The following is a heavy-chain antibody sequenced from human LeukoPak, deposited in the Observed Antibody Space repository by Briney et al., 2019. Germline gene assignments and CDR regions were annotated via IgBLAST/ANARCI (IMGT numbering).Heavy chain of an antibody. CDR2: ISAYNGNT. J-gene: IGHJ4*02. CDR3: ARVPYDILTGYYDWFDY. D-gene: IGHD3-9*01. Sequence: GASVKVSCKASGYTFTSYGISWVRQAPGQGLEWMGWISAYNGNTNYAQKLQGRVTMTTDTSTSTAYMELRSLRSDDTAVYYCARVPYDILTGYYDWFDYWGQGTLVTVSS. V-gene: IGHV1-18*01. CDR1: GYTFTSYG.